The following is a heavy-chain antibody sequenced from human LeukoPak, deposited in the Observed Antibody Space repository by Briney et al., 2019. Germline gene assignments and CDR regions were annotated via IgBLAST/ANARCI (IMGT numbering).Heavy chain of an antibody. D-gene: IGHD5-18*01. V-gene: IGHV3-23*01. CDR2: ISGSGGST. Sequence: GGSLRLSCAASGFTFSSYALSWVRQAPGKGLEWVSVISGSGGSTYYADSVKGRFTISRGDAKNTLYLQLNSLRAEDTAVYFCARGGSDTAMAHDYWGQGTLVTVSS. CDR3: ARGGSDTAMAHDY. CDR1: GFTFSSYA. J-gene: IGHJ4*02.